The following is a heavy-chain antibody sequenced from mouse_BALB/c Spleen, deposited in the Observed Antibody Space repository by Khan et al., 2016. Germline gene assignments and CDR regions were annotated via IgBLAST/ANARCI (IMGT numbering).Heavy chain of an antibody. CDR1: GFSLTNSG. Sequence: VQLQESGPGLVAPSQSLSITCTVSGFSLTNSGVHWVRQPPRKGLDWLGVIWVGGSTDYNLALLSSLSVARDPAQNQVFLKMNSLQADDTAMYYCARDDQDFDAWFASWGQGTLVTVSA. V-gene: IGHV2-9*02. CDR3: ARDDQDFDAWFAS. CDR2: IWVGGST. J-gene: IGHJ3*01.